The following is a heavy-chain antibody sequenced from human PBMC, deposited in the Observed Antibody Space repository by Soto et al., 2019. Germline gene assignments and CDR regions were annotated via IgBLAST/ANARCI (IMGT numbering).Heavy chain of an antibody. D-gene: IGHD2-2*01. CDR1: GYSFTSYW. V-gene: IGHV5-10-1*01. CDR3: AADRVVPAVMMGYGMDV. Sequence: PGESLKISCKGSGYSFTSYWISWVRQMPGKGLEWMGRIDPSDSYTNYSPSFQGHVTISADKSISTAYLQWSSLKASDTAMYYCAADRVVPAVMMGYGMDVWGQGTTVTVSS. CDR2: IDPSDSYT. J-gene: IGHJ6*02.